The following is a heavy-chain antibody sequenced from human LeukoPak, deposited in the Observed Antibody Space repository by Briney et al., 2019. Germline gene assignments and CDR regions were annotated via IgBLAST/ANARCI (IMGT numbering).Heavy chain of an antibody. CDR2: IYYTGNT. Sequence: SETLSLTCTVSGGSNGSGTYYWGWIRQPPGKGLECIGSIYYTGNTYYNPSLKSRVTISVDTSKNHFSPELSSVTAADTAVYYCARDVGYCSSTSCYSSGWYDYWGQGTLVTVSS. CDR1: GGSNGSGTYY. CDR3: ARDVGYCSSTSCYSSGWYDY. D-gene: IGHD2-2*02. J-gene: IGHJ4*02. V-gene: IGHV4-39*02.